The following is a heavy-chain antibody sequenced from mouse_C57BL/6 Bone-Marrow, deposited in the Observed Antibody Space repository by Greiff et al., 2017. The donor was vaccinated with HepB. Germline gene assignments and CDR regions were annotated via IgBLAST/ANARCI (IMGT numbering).Heavy chain of an antibody. D-gene: IGHD2-3*01. CDR2: INPNNGGT. CDR3: ARYDGYPYWYFDV. V-gene: IGHV1-18*01. J-gene: IGHJ1*03. CDR1: GYTFTDYN. Sequence: VQLQQSGPELVKPGASVKIPCKASGYTFTDYNVDWVKQSHGKSLEWIGDINPNNGGTIYNQKFKGKATLTVDKSSSTAYMELRSLTSEDTAVYYCARYDGYPYWYFDVWGTGTTVTVSS.